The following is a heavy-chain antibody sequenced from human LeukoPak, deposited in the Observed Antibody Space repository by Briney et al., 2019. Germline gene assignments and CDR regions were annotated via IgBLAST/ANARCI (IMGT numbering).Heavy chain of an antibody. Sequence: GGSLRLSCAASGFXVISNYMSWVRQAPGKGLEWVSLIYSGGSTYYADSVRGRFTISRDNSKNTLCLQMDSLRAEDTAVYYCATTRYDAFDIWGQGTMVTVSS. CDR1: GFXVISNY. J-gene: IGHJ3*02. CDR3: ATTRYDAFDI. CDR2: IYSGGST. D-gene: IGHD4-17*01. V-gene: IGHV3-53*01.